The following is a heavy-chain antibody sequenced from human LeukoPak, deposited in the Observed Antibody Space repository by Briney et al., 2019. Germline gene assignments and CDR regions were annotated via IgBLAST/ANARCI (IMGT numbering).Heavy chain of an antibody. CDR1: GYTFTGYY. J-gene: IGHJ5*02. CDR2: IIPILGIA. D-gene: IGHD3-3*01. Sequence: ASVKVSCKASGYTFTGYYMHWVRQAPGQGLEWMGRIIPILGIANYAQMFQGRVTITADKSTSTAYMELSSLRSEDTAVYYCARGGSDFWSGYNWFDPWGQGTLVTVSS. V-gene: IGHV1-69*04. CDR3: ARGGSDFWSGYNWFDP.